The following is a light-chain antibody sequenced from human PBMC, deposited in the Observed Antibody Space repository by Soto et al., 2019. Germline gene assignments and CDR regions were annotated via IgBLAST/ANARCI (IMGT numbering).Light chain of an antibody. CDR3: MQALLTLT. CDR2: LGS. CDR1: QSLLHSNGYNY. J-gene: IGKJ4*01. V-gene: IGKV2-28*01. Sequence: DILMTQSPLSLPVTPGEPASISCRSSQSLLHSNGYNYLDWDLQKPGQSPQLLIYLGSNRASGVPDRFSGSGLGTDFPLKISRVEAEDVGVYYCMQALLTLTFGGGTKVEIK.